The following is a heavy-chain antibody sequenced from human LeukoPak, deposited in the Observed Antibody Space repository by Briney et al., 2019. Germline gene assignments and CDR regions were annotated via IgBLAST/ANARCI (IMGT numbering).Heavy chain of an antibody. V-gene: IGHV1-69*04. CDR1: GGTFGSYA. CDR2: IIPILGIA. CDR3: AGGAYCTNGVCSAAAFDI. J-gene: IGHJ3*02. D-gene: IGHD2-8*01. Sequence: ASVKVSCKASGGTFGSYAISWVRQAPGQGLEWMGRIIPILGIANYAPKFQGRVTITADKSTSTAYMELSSLRSEDTAVYYCAGGAYCTNGVCSAAAFDIWGQGTMVTVSS.